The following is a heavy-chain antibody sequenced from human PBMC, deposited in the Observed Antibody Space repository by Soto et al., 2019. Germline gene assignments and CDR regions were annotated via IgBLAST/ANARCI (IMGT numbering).Heavy chain of an antibody. D-gene: IGHD2-21*02. J-gene: IGHJ4*02. V-gene: IGHV3-21*01. CDR2: ISSSSSYI. Sequence: EVQLVESGGGLVKPGGSLRLSCAASGFTFSSYSMNWVRQAPGKGLEWVSSISSSSSYIYYADSVKGRFTISRDNAKNSLYLQMNRLRAEDTAVYYCASQPPYCGGDCYSDYWGQGTLVTVSS. CDR3: ASQPPYCGGDCYSDY. CDR1: GFTFSSYS.